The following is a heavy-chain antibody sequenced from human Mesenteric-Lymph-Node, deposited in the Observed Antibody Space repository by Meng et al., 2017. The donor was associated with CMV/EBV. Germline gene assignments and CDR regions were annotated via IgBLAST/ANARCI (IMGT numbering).Heavy chain of an antibody. Sequence: QLQLQESGPGLVTPSETLSLTCNVQGGSISSSSYYWGWIRQPPGKGLGWIGSIYYSGSTYYNPSLKSRVTISVDTSKNQCSLKLSSVTAADTAVYYCARDGDYYDSSGYNPFDYWGQGTLVTVSS. CDR1: GGSISSSSYY. V-gene: IGHV4-39*07. D-gene: IGHD3-22*01. CDR3: ARDGDYYDSSGYNPFDY. CDR2: IYYSGST. J-gene: IGHJ4*02.